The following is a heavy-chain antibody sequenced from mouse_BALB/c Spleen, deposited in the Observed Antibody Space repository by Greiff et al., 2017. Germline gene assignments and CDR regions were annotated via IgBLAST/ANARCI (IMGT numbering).Heavy chain of an antibody. V-gene: IGHV1-74*01. CDR2: IDPSDSET. Sequence: VQLQQSGPQLVRPGASVKISCKASGYSFTSYWMHWVKQRPGQGLEWIGMIDPSDSETRLNQKFKDKATLTVDKSSSTAYMQLSSPTSEASAVYYCAIRATVPDYWGQGTTLTVSS. CDR1: GYSFTSYW. D-gene: IGHD3-1*01. CDR3: AIRATVPDY. J-gene: IGHJ2*01.